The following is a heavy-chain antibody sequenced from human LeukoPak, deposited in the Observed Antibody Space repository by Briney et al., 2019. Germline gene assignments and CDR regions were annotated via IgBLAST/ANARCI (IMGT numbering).Heavy chain of an antibody. CDR1: GFTFSSYS. Sequence: NPGGSLRLSCAASGFTFSSYSMNWVRQAPGKGLEWVSSISSSSSYIYYADSVKGRFTISRDNAKNSLYLQMNSLRAEDTAVYYCARDTQYCSGGSCYSLFDYWGQGTLVTVSS. D-gene: IGHD2-15*01. CDR2: ISSSSSYI. V-gene: IGHV3-21*01. CDR3: ARDTQYCSGGSCYSLFDY. J-gene: IGHJ4*02.